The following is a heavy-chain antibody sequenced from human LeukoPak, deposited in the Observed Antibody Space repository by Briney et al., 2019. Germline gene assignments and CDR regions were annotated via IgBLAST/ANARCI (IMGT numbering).Heavy chain of an antibody. CDR2: IIPILDIS. Sequence: SVTVSYKASGGTFNSSVIITWVRRAPGQGPEWMGRIIPILDISNHAQNLQCRVTITADTSTTTAYMALICLRSEDTAVYYCASQNCGGDCYSSHYYYCMDVWGQGTTVTVSS. D-gene: IGHD2-21*02. J-gene: IGHJ6*02. CDR3: ASQNCGGDCYSSHYYYCMDV. V-gene: IGHV1-69*02. CDR1: GGTFNSS.